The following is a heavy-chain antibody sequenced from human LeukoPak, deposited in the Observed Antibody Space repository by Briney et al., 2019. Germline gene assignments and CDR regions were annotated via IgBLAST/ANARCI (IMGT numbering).Heavy chain of an antibody. CDR3: AKGTCTNGICWFDY. Sequence: GGSLRLSCAASGFTFSSYAMSWVRQAPGKGLEWVSAISAGGVGTYYADSVRGRFTISRDDSKNTLYLQMNSLRAEDTAVYHCAKGTCTNGICWFDYWGQGTLVTVSS. V-gene: IGHV3-23*01. J-gene: IGHJ4*02. CDR1: GFTFSSYA. CDR2: ISAGGVGT. D-gene: IGHD2-8*01.